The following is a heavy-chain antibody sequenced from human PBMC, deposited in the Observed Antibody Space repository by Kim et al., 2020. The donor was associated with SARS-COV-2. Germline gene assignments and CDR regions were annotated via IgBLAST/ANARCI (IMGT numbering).Heavy chain of an antibody. CDR1: GFTFSSYA. V-gene: IGHV3-23*01. D-gene: IGHD6-19*01. CDR3: AKYLIAVADPYYYYGMDV. Sequence: GGSLRLSCAASGFTFSSYAMSWVRQAPGKGLEWVSAISGSGGSTYYADSVKGRFTISRDNSKNTLYLQMNSLRAEDTAVYYCAKYLIAVADPYYYYGMDVWGQGTTVTVSS. CDR2: ISGSGGST. J-gene: IGHJ6*02.